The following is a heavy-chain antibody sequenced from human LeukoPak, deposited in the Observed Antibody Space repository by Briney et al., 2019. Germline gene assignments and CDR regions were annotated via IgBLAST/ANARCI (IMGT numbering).Heavy chain of an antibody. V-gene: IGHV3-7*01. Sequence: GGSLRLSCAASAFTFSTYWMSWVRQAPGKGLEWVANIKHDGSEKYYVDSVKGRFTISRDNAKNSLYLQMNSLRAEDTAVYYCASGYSSDYGGNTYWGQGTLVTVSS. D-gene: IGHD4-23*01. CDR2: IKHDGSEK. J-gene: IGHJ4*02. CDR3: ASGYSSDYGGNTY. CDR1: AFTFSTYW.